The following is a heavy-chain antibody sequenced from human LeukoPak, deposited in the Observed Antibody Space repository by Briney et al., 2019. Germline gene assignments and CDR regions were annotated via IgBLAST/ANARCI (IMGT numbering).Heavy chain of an antibody. D-gene: IGHD2-2*01. CDR2: ISAYNGNT. Sequence: GASVKVSCKASGYTFTSYYMHWVRQAPGQGLEWMGWISAYNGNTNYAQKLQGRVTMTTDTSTSTAYMELRSLRSDDTAVYYCARGPPSPQYCSSTSCYFDDWGQGTLVTVSS. CDR1: GYTFTSYY. CDR3: ARGPPSPQYCSSTSCYFDD. J-gene: IGHJ4*02. V-gene: IGHV1-18*04.